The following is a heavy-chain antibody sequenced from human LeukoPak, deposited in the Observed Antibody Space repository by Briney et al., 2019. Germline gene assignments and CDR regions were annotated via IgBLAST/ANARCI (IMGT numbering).Heavy chain of an antibody. CDR3: ARGEEKYSSSWWASMDV. CDR2: INTNTGNP. V-gene: IGHV7-4-1*02. CDR1: GYTFTGYY. Sequence: ASVKVSCKASGYTFTGYYMHWVRQAPGQGLEWMGWINTNTGNPTYTQGFTGRFVFFLDTSVSTAYLQISSLKAEDTAVYYCARGEEKYSSSWWASMDVWGKGTTVTVSS. D-gene: IGHD6-13*01. J-gene: IGHJ6*03.